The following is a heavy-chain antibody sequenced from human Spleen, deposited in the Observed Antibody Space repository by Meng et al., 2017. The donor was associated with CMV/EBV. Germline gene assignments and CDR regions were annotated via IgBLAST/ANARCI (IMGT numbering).Heavy chain of an antibody. CDR2: ISPYNVNT. Sequence: ASVKVSCKASGYTFTRFGITWVRQAPGQGLEWMGWISPYNVNTDYARNLQGRVTITADTSTSTAYMELRSLRSDDTAVYYCARRYYDVLTGYYYFDQWGQGTQVTVSS. CDR1: GYTFTRFG. V-gene: IGHV1-18*01. J-gene: IGHJ4*02. CDR3: ARRYYDVLTGYYYFDQ. D-gene: IGHD3-9*01.